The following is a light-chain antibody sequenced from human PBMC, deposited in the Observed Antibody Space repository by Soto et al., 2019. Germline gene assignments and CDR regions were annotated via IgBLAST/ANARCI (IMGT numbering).Light chain of an antibody. CDR2: SNS. CDR3: SPWDDSLNGYV. J-gene: IGLJ1*01. Sequence: QSVLTQPPSASGTPGQRVVMSCSGSYSNVGSNTVNWYQQLPGTAPQLVIYSNSHRPSGVPDRFSGSKSDTSASLAISGLQSEDEADYFCSPWDDSLNGYVFGNGTKVTV. CDR1: YSNVGSNT. V-gene: IGLV1-44*01.